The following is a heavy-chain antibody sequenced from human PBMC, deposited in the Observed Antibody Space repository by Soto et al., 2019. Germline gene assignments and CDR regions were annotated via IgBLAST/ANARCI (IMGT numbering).Heavy chain of an antibody. CDR1: GGTFSNHA. D-gene: IGHD6-13*01. J-gene: IGHJ3*02. CDR2: IIPIFSTT. Sequence: QVHLVQSGAEVKKPGSSVKVSCKASGGTFSNHAINWVRQAPGQGLEWMGRIIPIFSTTNYAQKFQGRVTFTADESPVTAYMELSSLKHDDTAAYYCAREVSADGTFREDVFDIWGQGTLVTVSS. CDR3: AREVSADGTFREDVFDI. V-gene: IGHV1-69*12.